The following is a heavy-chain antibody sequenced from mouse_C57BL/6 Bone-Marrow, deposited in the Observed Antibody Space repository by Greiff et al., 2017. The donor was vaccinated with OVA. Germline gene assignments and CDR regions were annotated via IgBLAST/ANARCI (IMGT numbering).Heavy chain of an antibody. Sequence: EVQLQQSGPVLVKPGASVKMSCKASGYTFTDYYMNWVKQSHGKSLEWIGVINPYNGGTSYNQKFKGKATLTVDKSSSTAYMELNSLTSEDSAVYYCARDYSNYVRYFDVWGTGTTVTVSS. J-gene: IGHJ1*03. CDR3: ARDYSNYVRYFDV. CDR2: INPYNGGT. D-gene: IGHD2-5*01. CDR1: GYTFTDYY. V-gene: IGHV1-19*01.